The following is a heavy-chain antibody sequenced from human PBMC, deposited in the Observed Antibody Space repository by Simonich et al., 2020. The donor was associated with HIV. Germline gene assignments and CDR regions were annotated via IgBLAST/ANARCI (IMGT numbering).Heavy chain of an antibody. V-gene: IGHV1-2*06. Sequence: QVQLVQSGSELRKPGASVKVSCKASGYTFTNYAINWVRQAPGKGLEWMGRVNPNSGGTDYTQKFQGRVTLTRETSISTAYMELSRLRSDDTAIYYCARDRHEPASSGWNVGNYWGQGTLVTVSS. CDR1: GYTFTNYA. D-gene: IGHD6-19*01. J-gene: IGHJ4*02. CDR3: ARDRHEPASSGWNVGNY. CDR2: VNPNSGGT.